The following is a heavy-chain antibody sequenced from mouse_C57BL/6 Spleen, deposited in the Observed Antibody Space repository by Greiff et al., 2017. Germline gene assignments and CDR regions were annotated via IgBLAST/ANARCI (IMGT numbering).Heavy chain of an antibody. CDR1: GFSLTSYG. CDR3: ARYDFAY. CDR2: IWSGGST. D-gene: IGHD2-3*01. V-gene: IGHV2-2*01. Sequence: QVQLKQSGPGLVQPSQSLSITCTVSGFSLTSYGVHWVRQSPGKGLEWLGVIWSGGSTDYNAAFISRLSISKDNSKSQVFFKMNSLQADDTAIYYCARYDFAYWGQGTLVTVSA. J-gene: IGHJ3*01.